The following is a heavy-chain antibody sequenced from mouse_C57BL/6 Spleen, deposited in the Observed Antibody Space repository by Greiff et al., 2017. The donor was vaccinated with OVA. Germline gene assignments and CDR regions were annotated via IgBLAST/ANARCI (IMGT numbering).Heavy chain of an antibody. D-gene: IGHD3-3*01. Sequence: QVQLQQSGPELVKPGASVKISCKASGYTFTDYYINWVKQRPGQGLEWIGWICPGSGSTYYNEKFKGKATLTVDKSSSTAYMLLSSLTYEDTAVYFCASRAGRNYVDYWGQGTTLTVSS. CDR3: ASRAGRNYVDY. CDR2: ICPGSGST. J-gene: IGHJ2*01. V-gene: IGHV1-75*01. CDR1: GYTFTDYY.